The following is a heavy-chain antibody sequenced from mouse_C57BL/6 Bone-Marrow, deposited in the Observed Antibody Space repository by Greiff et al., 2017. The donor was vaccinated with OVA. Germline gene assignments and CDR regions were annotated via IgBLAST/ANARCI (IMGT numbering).Heavy chain of an antibody. CDR1: GFTFSSYA. D-gene: IGHD1-1*01. CDR3: TRGGIYYYGSSYYAMDY. J-gene: IGHJ4*01. Sequence: EVKLMESGEGLVKPGGSLKLSCAASGFTFSSYAMSWVRQTPEKRLEWVAYISSGGDYIYYADTVKGRFTISRDNARNTLYLQMSSLKSEDTAMYYCTRGGIYYYGSSYYAMDYWGQGTSVTVSS. CDR2: ISSGGDYI. V-gene: IGHV5-9-1*02.